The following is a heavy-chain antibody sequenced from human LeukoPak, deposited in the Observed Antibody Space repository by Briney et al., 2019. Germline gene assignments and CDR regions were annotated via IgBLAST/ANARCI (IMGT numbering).Heavy chain of an antibody. D-gene: IGHD2-2*01. J-gene: IGHJ4*02. CDR1: GASTTNTSLSNTGYF. CDR2: IYHTGST. V-gene: IGHV4-39*01. CDR3: AKIGYCSTTTCYSTVFDS. Sequence: SETLSLTCAISGASTTNTSLSNTGYFWGWIRQPPGKGLQWIGSIYHTGSTYYSPSLKSRVTISVDTSKNQFSLKLNFVTAADTAVYYCAKIGYCSTTTCYSTVFDSWGQGTLVTVSS.